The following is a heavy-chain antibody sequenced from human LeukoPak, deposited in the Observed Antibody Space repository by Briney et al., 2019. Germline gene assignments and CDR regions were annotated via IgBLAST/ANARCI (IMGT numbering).Heavy chain of an antibody. CDR2: ISSSSSYI. V-gene: IGHV3-21*01. CDR1: GFTFSSYS. J-gene: IGHJ4*02. D-gene: IGHD5-18*01. CDR3: ARDQRYSYGYDY. Sequence: GGSLRLSCAASGFTFSSYSMNWVRQAPGKGLEWVSSISSSSSYIYYADSAKGRFTISRDNAKNSLYLQMNSLRAEDTAVYYCARDQRYSYGYDYWGQGTLVTVSS.